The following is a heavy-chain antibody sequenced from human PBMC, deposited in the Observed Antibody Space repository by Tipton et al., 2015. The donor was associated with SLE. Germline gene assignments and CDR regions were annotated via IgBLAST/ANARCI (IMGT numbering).Heavy chain of an antibody. CDR2: VSHRGTT. Sequence: TLSLTCAVYGGTSRDYFWSWIRQPPGKGLEWIGEVSHRGTTNYNPSLKSRVPISVDTSRNQFSLRVRSVTAADTAVYYCARRVGYGDYPGGYDYWGQGTLVTVSS. D-gene: IGHD4-17*01. CDR3: ARRVGYGDYPGGYDY. V-gene: IGHV4-34*01. CDR1: GGTSRDYF. J-gene: IGHJ4*02.